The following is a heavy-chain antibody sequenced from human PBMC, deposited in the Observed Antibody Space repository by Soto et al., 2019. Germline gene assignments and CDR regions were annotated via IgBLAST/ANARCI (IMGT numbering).Heavy chain of an antibody. CDR1: GFPFTSYA. CDR2: IVGNGGLT. Sequence: EVQLLESGGGFVQPGGSLRLSCAASGFPFTSYAMNWVRQTPGKGLEWVSAIVGNGGLTYYADSVKGRFTISRDNSKNPLYLQMNSLRAEDTAVYYCAKDRKIQLWAHFDCWGQGTLVTVSS. V-gene: IGHV3-23*01. CDR3: AKDRKIQLWAHFDC. D-gene: IGHD5-18*01. J-gene: IGHJ4*02.